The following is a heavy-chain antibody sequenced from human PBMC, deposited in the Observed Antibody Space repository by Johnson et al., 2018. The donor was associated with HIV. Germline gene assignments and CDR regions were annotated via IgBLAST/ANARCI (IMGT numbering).Heavy chain of an antibody. CDR1: GFTFSNAW. J-gene: IGHJ3*02. CDR3: VSSGCQRCAFDI. Sequence: VQLVEPGGGLIKPGGSLRLSCAAPGFTFSNAWMSWVRQAPGKGLEWVSVIYSGVKTYYADSVKGRFTISRDNSKNTLYLQMNSLKAEDTAVYYCVSSGCQRCAFDIWGQGTMVTVSS. V-gene: IGHV3-66*01. D-gene: IGHD6-19*01. CDR2: IYSGVKT.